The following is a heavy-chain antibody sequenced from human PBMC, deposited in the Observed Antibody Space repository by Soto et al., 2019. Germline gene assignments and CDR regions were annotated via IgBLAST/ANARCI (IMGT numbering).Heavy chain of an antibody. J-gene: IGHJ6*02. CDR1: GFTFSSYA. CDR3: ARVGPGCSGGSCPETYYGMDV. CDR2: ISYDGSNK. Sequence: VGSLRLSCAASGFTFSSYAMHWVRQAPGKGLEWVAVISYDGSNKYYADSVKGRFTISRDNSKNTLYLQMNSLRAEDTAVYYCARVGPGCSGGSCPETYYGMDVWGQGTTVPVSS. V-gene: IGHV3-30-3*01. D-gene: IGHD2-15*01.